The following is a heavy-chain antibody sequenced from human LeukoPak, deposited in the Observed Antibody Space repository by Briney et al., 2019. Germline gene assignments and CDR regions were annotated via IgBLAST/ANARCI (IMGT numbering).Heavy chain of an antibody. CDR1: GFAFSNAW. J-gene: IGHJ3*01. CDR2: IKSKTDGGTT. D-gene: IGHD6-19*01. Sequence: GGSLRLSCAASGFAFSNAWMSWVRQAPGKGLEWVGRIKSKTDGGTTDYAAPVKGRFTISRDNSKNTLYLQMNSPRAEDTAVYFCAKGSSGWYSDAFDLRGQGTMVTVSS. CDR3: AKGSSGWYSDAFDL. V-gene: IGHV3-15*01.